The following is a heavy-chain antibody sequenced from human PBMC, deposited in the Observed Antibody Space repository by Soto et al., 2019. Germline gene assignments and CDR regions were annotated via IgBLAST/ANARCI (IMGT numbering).Heavy chain of an antibody. J-gene: IGHJ6*02. V-gene: IGHV1-8*01. D-gene: IGHD5-12*01. CDR2: MNPNGGIT. CDR1: GYTFTNYD. Sequence: QVQLVQSGAEVKKPGASVKVSCKASGYTFTNYDIDWVRQATGQGLEWMGWMNPNGGITGYAQKFQGRVTMTRVTCINTAYKELSSLRSDYTAGYYGARGRKYVGYVQGTRDYYHYGMDVWGPGTPVTVSS. CDR3: ARGRKYVGYVQGTRDYYHYGMDV.